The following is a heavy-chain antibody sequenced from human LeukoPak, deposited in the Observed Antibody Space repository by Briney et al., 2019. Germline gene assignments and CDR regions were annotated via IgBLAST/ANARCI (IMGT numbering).Heavy chain of an antibody. V-gene: IGHV3-48*04. CDR2: ISVSGGTI. CDR3: ARGTLYYGSESYDY. J-gene: IGHJ4*02. Sequence: GGSLRLSCAASGFTFSSYWMNWVRQAPGKGLEWVSYISVSGGTIYYADSVKGRFTISRDNAKQSLYLQMSSLRAEDTAVYYCARGTLYYGSESYDYWGQGTLVIVSS. CDR1: GFTFSSYW. D-gene: IGHD3-10*01.